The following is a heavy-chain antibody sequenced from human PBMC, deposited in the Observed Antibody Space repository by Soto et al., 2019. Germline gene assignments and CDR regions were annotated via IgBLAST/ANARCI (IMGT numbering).Heavy chain of an antibody. Sequence: LRLSCVASGFNLSHPWMTWVRQAAGKGLEWVGRIKSKTDGGTVDYAAPVKGRATISRDDSKNTVYLQMNSLKTEDTAVYYCTTGIYYDILTGYHNVAYWGQGALVTVSS. D-gene: IGHD3-9*01. CDR1: GFNLSHPW. J-gene: IGHJ4*02. CDR3: TTGIYYDILTGYHNVAY. CDR2: IKSKTDGGTV. V-gene: IGHV3-15*01.